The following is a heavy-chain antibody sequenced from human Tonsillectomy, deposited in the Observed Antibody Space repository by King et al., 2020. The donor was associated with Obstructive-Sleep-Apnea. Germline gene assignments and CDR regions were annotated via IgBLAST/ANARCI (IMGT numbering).Heavy chain of an antibody. J-gene: IGHJ3*02. CDR3: ARDHSYSSSWNAFDI. CDR1: GFTGSSNY. D-gene: IGHD6-13*01. CDR2: FYCGGSP. Sequence: VQLVESGGGLVQPGGSLRLSCAASGFTGSSNYMSWVRQAPGEGVEWGSVFYCGGSPYYAGPVKGRFTISRDNSKNTLYLQMNSLRAEDTAVYYCARDHSYSSSWNAFDIWGQGTMVTVSS. V-gene: IGHV3-66*01.